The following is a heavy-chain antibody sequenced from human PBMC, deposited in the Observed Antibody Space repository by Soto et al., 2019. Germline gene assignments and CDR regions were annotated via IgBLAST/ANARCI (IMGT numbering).Heavy chain of an antibody. J-gene: IGHJ4*02. CDR2: INAGSGST. V-gene: IGHV1-3*01. CDR1: GYTFTSYA. D-gene: IGHD3-9*01. Sequence: ASVKVSCKASGYTFTSYAMQWVRQAPGQRLEWMGWINAGSGSTKYSQKFQDRVTITRDTSTSTVYIELISLRSEDTAVFYCARVFGTYYDILTGLWGGHFDYWGQGTQVTVSS. CDR3: ARVFGTYYDILTGLWGGHFDY.